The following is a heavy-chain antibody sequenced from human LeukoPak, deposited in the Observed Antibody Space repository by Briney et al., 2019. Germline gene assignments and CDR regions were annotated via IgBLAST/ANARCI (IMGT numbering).Heavy chain of an antibody. CDR2: IIPIFGTV. J-gene: IGHJ5*02. Sequence: SVKVSCKASGGIFSSYAISWVRQAPGQGLEWMGGIIPIFGTVNYAQKFQGRVTITADESTSTAYMELSSLRSEDTAVYYCAGRRRIRYCSSNSCYAKWFDPWGQGTLVTVSS. V-gene: IGHV1-69*13. D-gene: IGHD2-2*01. CDR3: AGRRRIRYCSSNSCYAKWFDP. CDR1: GGIFSSYA.